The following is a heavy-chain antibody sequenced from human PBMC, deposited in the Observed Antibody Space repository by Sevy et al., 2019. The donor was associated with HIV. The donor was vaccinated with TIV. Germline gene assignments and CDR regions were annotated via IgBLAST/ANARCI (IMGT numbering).Heavy chain of an antibody. V-gene: IGHV3-30-3*01. J-gene: IGHJ4*02. Sequence: WGSLRLSCAASGFTFSSYAMHWVRQAPGKGLEWVAVISYDGSNKYYADSVKGRFTISRDNSKNTLYLQMNSLRAEDTAVYYCARGEMATIMVQYWGQGTLVTVSS. CDR2: ISYDGSNK. CDR3: ARGEMATIMVQY. CDR1: GFTFSSYA. D-gene: IGHD5-12*01.